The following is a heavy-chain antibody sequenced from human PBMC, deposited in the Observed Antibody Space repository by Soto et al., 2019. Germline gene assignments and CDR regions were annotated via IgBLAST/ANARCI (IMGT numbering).Heavy chain of an antibody. CDR2: INHRRST. V-gene: IGHV4-34*01. D-gene: IGHD1-1*01. J-gene: IGHJ5*02. CDR3: VRDGTKTLRDWFDP. CDR1: GGSFSGYY. Sequence: SETLSLTCAVYGGSFSGYYWTWIRQPPGKGLEWIGEINHRRSTSYNPSLKRRVTMSIDTSKNQFSLHLSSVTAADTAVYYCVRDGTKTLRDWFDPWGQGISVTVSS.